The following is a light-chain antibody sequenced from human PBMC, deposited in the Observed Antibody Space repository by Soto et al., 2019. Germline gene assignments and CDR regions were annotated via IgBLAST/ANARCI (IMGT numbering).Light chain of an antibody. V-gene: IGKV1-39*01. Sequence: DIQMTQSPSSLSASVGDRVTITCRASQSISSYLNWYQQKPGKAPNLLIYVASSLQSGVPSRFSGSGSGTDFTLTISSLQPEYFATFYCQQSYSTPYTFGQGTKLEIK. J-gene: IGKJ2*01. CDR3: QQSYSTPYT. CDR2: VAS. CDR1: QSISSY.